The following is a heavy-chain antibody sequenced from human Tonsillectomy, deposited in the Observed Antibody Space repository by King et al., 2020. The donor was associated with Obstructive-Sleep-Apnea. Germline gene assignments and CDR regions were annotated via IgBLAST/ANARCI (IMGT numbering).Heavy chain of an antibody. CDR2: IIPILGTA. J-gene: IGHJ6*02. V-gene: IGHV1-69*01. CDR3: AVDSYGKYYYYAVDV. Sequence: VQLVESGAEVKKPGSSVKVSCKTSGGTFSSYAISWVRQAPGQGLEWMGGIIPILGTANYVQKFQGRVTITADESTSTAYLELRSLRSEDTAVYYCAVDSYGKYYYYAVDVWGQGTTVIVS. CDR1: GGTFSSYA. D-gene: IGHD5-18*01.